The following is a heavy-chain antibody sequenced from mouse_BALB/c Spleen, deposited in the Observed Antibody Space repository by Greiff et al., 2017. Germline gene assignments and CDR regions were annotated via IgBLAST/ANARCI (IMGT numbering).Heavy chain of an antibody. CDR2: ISSCSSTI. J-gene: IGHJ4*01. V-gene: IGHV5-17*02. Sequence: EVHLVESGGGLVQPGGSRKLSCAASGFTFSSFGMHWVRQAPEKGLGWVAYISSCSSTIYYADTVKGRFTISRDNPKNTLFLQMTSLRSEDTAMYYCARAVRDAMDYWGQGTSVTVSS. D-gene: IGHD2-14*01. CDR1: GFTFSSFG. CDR3: ARAVRDAMDY.